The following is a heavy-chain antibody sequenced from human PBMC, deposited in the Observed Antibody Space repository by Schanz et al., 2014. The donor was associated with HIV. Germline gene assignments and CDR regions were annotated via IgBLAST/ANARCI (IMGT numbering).Heavy chain of an antibody. J-gene: IGHJ2*01. Sequence: EVQLVESGGGLVQPGRSLRLSCAASGFSFDDYAMHWVRQAPGKGLEWVSGISWNSGSIGYADSVKGRFTISRDNAKNSLYLQMNSLRAEDTALYFCAKSEGTLLFGELPSGFDLWGRGIVVTVSS. V-gene: IGHV3-9*01. CDR1: GFSFDDYA. CDR3: AKSEGTLLFGELPSGFDL. CDR2: ISWNSGSI. D-gene: IGHD3-10*02.